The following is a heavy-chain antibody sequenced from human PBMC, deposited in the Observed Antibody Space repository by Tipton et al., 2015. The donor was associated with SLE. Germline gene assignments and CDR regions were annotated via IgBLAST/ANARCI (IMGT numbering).Heavy chain of an antibody. V-gene: IGHV4-34*01. CDR1: GGSFSGYY. CDR2: INHRGST. J-gene: IGHJ5*02. CDR3: AGVRKKGWGWFDP. Sequence: TLSLICAVYGGSFSGYYWSWIRQPPGKGLEWIGQINHRGSTNYNPSLKSRVTISIDTSKNQFSLKLSSVTAADTAVYYCAGVRKKGWGWFDPWGQGTLVTVSS. D-gene: IGHD3-16*01.